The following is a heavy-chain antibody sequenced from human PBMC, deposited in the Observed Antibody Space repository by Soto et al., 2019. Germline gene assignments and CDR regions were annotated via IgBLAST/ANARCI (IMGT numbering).Heavy chain of an antibody. CDR2: INHSGST. J-gene: IGHJ4*02. CDR1: GGSFSGYY. Sequence: SETLSLTCAVYGGSFSGYYWTWIRQPPGTGLEWIGEINHSGSTNYNPSLKSRVTISVDTSKNQVVLTVTNVDPEDTATYYCALQRYGEFDYWGPGTLVTVSS. D-gene: IGHD5-18*01. CDR3: ALQRYGEFDY. V-gene: IGHV4-34*01.